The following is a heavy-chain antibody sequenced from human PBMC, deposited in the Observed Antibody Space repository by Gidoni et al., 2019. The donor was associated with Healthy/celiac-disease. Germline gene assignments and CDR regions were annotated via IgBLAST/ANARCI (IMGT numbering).Heavy chain of an antibody. CDR1: GFTFSSYA. CDR3: ARDRKRRFGESAYYYGMDV. J-gene: IGHJ6*02. D-gene: IGHD3-10*01. V-gene: IGHV3-30-3*01. Sequence: QVQLVESGGGVVQPGRSLRLSCAASGFTFSSYAMHWVRQAPGKGLEWVAVISYDGSNKYYADSVKGRFTISRDNSKNTLYLQMNSLRAEDTAVYYCARDRKRRFGESAYYYGMDVWGQGTTVTVSS. CDR2: ISYDGSNK.